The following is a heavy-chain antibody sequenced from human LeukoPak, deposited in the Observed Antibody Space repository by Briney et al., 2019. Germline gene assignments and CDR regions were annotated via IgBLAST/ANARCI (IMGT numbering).Heavy chain of an antibody. V-gene: IGHV3-9*01. CDR3: AKASDYGGNEFDF. J-gene: IGHJ5*01. Sequence: AGGSLRLSCAASGFTFEHYGMHWVRQVPGKGLEWVSYITWNSAYKGYADSVRGRFAISRDNAKKSLHLQMISLTGDDTAFYYSAKASDYGGNEFDFWGQGTLSPSPQ. CDR2: ITWNSAYK. D-gene: IGHD4-23*01. CDR1: GFTFEHYG.